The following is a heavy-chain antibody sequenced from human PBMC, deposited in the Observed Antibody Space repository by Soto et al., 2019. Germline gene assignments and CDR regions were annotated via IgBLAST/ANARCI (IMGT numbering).Heavy chain of an antibody. D-gene: IGHD1-26*01. Sequence: QVQLVQAGAEVKKPGSSVKVSCKASGGTFSSYAISWVRQAPGQGLEWMGGIIPIFGTANYAQKFQGRVTITADESTSTAYIELSSLRSEDTAVYYCAREAAYSGSYGADAFDIWGQGTMVTVSS. CDR2: IIPIFGTA. J-gene: IGHJ3*02. CDR3: AREAAYSGSYGADAFDI. CDR1: GGTFSSYA. V-gene: IGHV1-69*01.